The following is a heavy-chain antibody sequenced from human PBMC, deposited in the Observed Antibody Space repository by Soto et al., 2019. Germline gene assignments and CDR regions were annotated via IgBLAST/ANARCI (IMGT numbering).Heavy chain of an antibody. J-gene: IGHJ4*02. D-gene: IGHD6-13*01. Sequence: GGSLRLSCAASGFTFSSYWMHWVRQAPGKGLVWVSRINSDGSSTSYADSVKGRFTISRDNAKNTLYLQMNSLRAEDTAVYYCARADSSSWYFFDYWGQGTLVTVSS. CDR2: INSDGSST. CDR1: GFTFSSYW. CDR3: ARADSSSWYFFDY. V-gene: IGHV3-74*01.